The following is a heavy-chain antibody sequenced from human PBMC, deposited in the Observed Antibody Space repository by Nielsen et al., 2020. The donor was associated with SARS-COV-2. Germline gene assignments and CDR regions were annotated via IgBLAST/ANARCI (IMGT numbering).Heavy chain of an antibody. CDR3: AKDSEYDILTGYYILNYFDY. CDR1: GFTFSSYA. Sequence: GESLKISCAASGFTFSSYAMSWVRQAPGKGLEWVSAISGSGGSTYYADSVKGRFTISRDNSKNTLYLQMNSLRAEDTAVYYCAKDSEYDILTGYYILNYFDYWGQGTLVTVSS. J-gene: IGHJ4*02. D-gene: IGHD3-9*01. CDR2: ISGSGGST. V-gene: IGHV3-23*01.